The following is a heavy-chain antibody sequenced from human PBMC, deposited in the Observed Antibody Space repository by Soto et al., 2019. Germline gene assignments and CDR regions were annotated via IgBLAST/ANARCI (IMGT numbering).Heavy chain of an antibody. J-gene: IGHJ6*02. D-gene: IGHD3-10*01. CDR3: ARRMGGSGSYYNYYYYYGMDV. V-gene: IGHV5-51*01. CDR2: IYPGDSDT. Sequence: PGESLKISCKGSGYSFTSYWIGWVRQMPGKGLEWMGIIYPGDSDTSYSPSFQGQVTISADKSISTAYLQWSSLKSSDNAMYYCARRMGGSGSYYNYYYYYGMDVWGQGTTVIVSS. CDR1: GYSFTSYW.